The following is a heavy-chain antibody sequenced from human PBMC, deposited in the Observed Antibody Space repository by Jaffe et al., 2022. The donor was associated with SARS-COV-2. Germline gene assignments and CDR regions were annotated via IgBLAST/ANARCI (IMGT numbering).Heavy chain of an antibody. CDR2: ISYDGSNK. J-gene: IGHJ6*03. CDR1: GFIFSNCA. V-gene: IGHV3-30*04. Sequence: QVQLVQSGGGVVQPGRSLRLSCAASGFIFSNCAMHWVRQAPGKGLEWVSIISYDGSNKYYADSVKGRFTISRDNSKNTLYLQMNSLRVEDTAVYYCARDGYDILTGYSPARHYYYYMDVWGKGTTVTVSS. D-gene: IGHD3-9*01. CDR3: ARDGYDILTGYSPARHYYYYMDV.